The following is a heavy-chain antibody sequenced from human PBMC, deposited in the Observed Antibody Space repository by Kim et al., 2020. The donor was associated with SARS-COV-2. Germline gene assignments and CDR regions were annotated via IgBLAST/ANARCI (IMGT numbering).Heavy chain of an antibody. D-gene: IGHD6-13*01. CDR2: TYYRSQWYN. Sequence: SQTLSLTCAISGDSVSSNSAAWNWIRQSPSRGLEWLGRTYYRSQWYNDYAISVKSRITINPDTSKNQFSLQLSSVTPEDTAVYYCARDSRQQLVPGGGVDYYYYGMDVWGQGTTVTVSS. J-gene: IGHJ6*02. CDR1: GDSVSSNSAA. CDR3: ARDSRQQLVPGGGVDYYYYGMDV. V-gene: IGHV6-1*01.